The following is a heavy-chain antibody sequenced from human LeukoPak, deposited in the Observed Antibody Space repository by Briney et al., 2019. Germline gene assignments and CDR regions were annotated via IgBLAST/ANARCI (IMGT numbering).Heavy chain of an antibody. CDR2: ISAYNGNT. CDR3: ARRYSSGWYTTGPYYMDV. V-gene: IGHV1-18*04. J-gene: IGHJ6*03. Sequence: ASVKVSCKASGYTFTGYYMHWVRQAPGQGLEWMGWISAYNGNTNYAQKLQGRVTMTTDTSTSTAYMELRSLRSDDTAVYYCARRYSSGWYTTGPYYMDVWGKGTTVTISS. CDR1: GYTFTGYY. D-gene: IGHD6-19*01.